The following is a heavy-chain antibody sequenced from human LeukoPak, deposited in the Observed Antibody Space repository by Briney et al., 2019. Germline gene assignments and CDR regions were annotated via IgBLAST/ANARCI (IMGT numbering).Heavy chain of an antibody. CDR3: ARVGSRDGYNYYGY. CDR2: INPNSGGT. D-gene: IGHD5-24*01. J-gene: IGHJ4*02. CDR1: GYTFTGYY. Sequence: GASVKVSCKASGYTFTGYYMHGVRQAPGQGLEWMGRINPNSGGTNYAQKFQGRVTMTRDTSISTAYMELSRLRSDDTAVYYCARVGSRDGYNYYGYWGQGTLVTVSS. V-gene: IGHV1-2*06.